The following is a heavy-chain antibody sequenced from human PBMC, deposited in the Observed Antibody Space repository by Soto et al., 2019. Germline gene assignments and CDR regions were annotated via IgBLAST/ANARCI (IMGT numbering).Heavy chain of an antibody. J-gene: IGHJ6*02. D-gene: IGHD5-12*01. V-gene: IGHV1-69*01. CDR2: IIPIFGTT. CDR1: GGTFSNYP. CDR3: AREERWLPFPSPFYYSGMDV. Sequence: QVQLVQSGAEVKKPGSSVKVSCKASGGTFSNYPISWVRQAPGQGLEWMGGIIPIFGTTNYAQKFQGRVTITADESTSTAYMELSSLRSEDTAVYYCAREERWLPFPSPFYYSGMDVWGQGTTVTVSS.